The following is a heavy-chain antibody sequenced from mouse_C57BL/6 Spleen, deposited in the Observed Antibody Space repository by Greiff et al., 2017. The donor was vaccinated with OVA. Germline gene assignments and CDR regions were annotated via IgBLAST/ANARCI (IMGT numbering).Heavy chain of an antibody. Sequence: VQLQQSGPELVKPGASVKISCKASGYAFSSSWMNWVKQRPGKGLEWIGRIYPGDGDTNYNGKFKGKATLTADKSSSTAYMQLSSLTSEDSAVYFCARESDYYGSSYLGYAMDYWGQGTSVTVSS. J-gene: IGHJ4*01. V-gene: IGHV1-82*01. CDR2: IYPGDGDT. CDR1: GYAFSSSW. CDR3: ARESDYYGSSYLGYAMDY. D-gene: IGHD1-1*01.